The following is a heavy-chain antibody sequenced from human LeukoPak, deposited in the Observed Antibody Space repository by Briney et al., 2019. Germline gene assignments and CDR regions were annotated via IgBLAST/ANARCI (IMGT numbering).Heavy chain of an antibody. CDR2: ISYDGSNK. D-gene: IGHD3-22*01. V-gene: IGHV3-30-3*01. Sequence: GGSLRLSCAASGFTFSSYAMHWVRQAPGKGLEWVAVISYDGSNKYYADSVKGRFTISRDNSKNTLYLQMNSLRAEDTAVYYCARDLAYYYDSSGYHNWFDPWGQGTLVTVSP. CDR1: GFTFSSYA. CDR3: ARDLAYYYDSSGYHNWFDP. J-gene: IGHJ5*02.